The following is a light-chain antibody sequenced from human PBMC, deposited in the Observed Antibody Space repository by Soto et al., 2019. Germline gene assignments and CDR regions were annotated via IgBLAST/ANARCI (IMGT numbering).Light chain of an antibody. Sequence: QSVLTQPASVSGSPGQSITISCTGSSSDVGGYNYVSWYQQQSGKAPKLMIYDVSNRPSGVSNRFSGSKSGNTASLTISGLQAEDGADYYCSSYTSTSTVVFGGGTKLTVL. V-gene: IGLV2-14*01. CDR1: SSDVGGYNY. CDR3: SSYTSTSTVV. CDR2: DVS. J-gene: IGLJ2*01.